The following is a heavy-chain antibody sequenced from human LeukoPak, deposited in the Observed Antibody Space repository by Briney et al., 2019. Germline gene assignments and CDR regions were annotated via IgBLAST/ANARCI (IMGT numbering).Heavy chain of an antibody. D-gene: IGHD1-26*01. CDR1: GFTFTSSA. J-gene: IGHJ4*02. CDR2: IVVGSGNT. V-gene: IGHV1-58*01. CDR3: AAEPFGTYYGFDY. Sequence: ASVKVSRKSSGFTFTSSAVQWVRQARGQRLEWIGWIVVGSGNTNYAQKFQERVTITRDMSTSTAYMELSSLRSEDTAVYYCAAEPFGTYYGFDYWGEGALVTVSS.